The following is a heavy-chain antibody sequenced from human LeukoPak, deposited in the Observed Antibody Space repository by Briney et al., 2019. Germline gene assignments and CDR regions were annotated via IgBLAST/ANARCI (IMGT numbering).Heavy chain of an antibody. V-gene: IGHV4-39*01. CDR3: ARSQFGYSYGSFSY. CDR2: IFFSGTA. CDR1: GDSISSSNYY. D-gene: IGHD5-18*01. J-gene: IGHJ4*02. Sequence: SETLSLTCTVSGDSISSSNYYWGWICQPPGKGMEWIGSIFFSGTAYYNPSLKSRVTISVDTSKNQFSLKLSSVTAADTALYYCARSQFGYSYGSFSYWGRGTLVTVSS.